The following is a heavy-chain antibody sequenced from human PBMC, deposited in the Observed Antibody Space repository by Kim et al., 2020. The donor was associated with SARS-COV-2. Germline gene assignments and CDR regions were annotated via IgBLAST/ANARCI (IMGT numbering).Heavy chain of an antibody. J-gene: IGHJ5*02. CDR1: GYTFTDYY. D-gene: IGHD6-13*01. CDR2: INPNIGGT. CDR3: ARGYSSTWSDH. Sequence: ASVKVSCKASGYTFTDYYMHWVRQAPGQGLEWMGRINPNIGGTNYAQKFQGRVTMTRDTSISTAYMELSRLISDDTAVYYCARGYSSTWSDHWGQGTLVT. V-gene: IGHV1-2*06.